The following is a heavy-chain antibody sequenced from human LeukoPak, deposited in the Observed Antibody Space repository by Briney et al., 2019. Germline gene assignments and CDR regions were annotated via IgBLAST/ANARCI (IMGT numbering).Heavy chain of an antibody. V-gene: IGHV1-18*01. J-gene: IGHJ6*03. CDR2: ISAYNGNT. CDR3: ARAPRRYCSSTSCFHYYYYYYMDV. Sequence: ASAKVSCKASGYTFTSYGISWVRQAPGQGLEWMGWISAYNGNTNYAQKLQGRVTMTTDTSTSTAYMELRSLRSDDTAVYYCARAPRRYCSSTSCFHYYYYYYMDVWGKGTTVTVSS. D-gene: IGHD2-2*01. CDR1: GYTFTSYG.